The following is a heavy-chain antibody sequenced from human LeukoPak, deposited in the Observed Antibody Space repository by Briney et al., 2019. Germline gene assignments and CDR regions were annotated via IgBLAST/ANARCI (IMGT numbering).Heavy chain of an antibody. Sequence: SETLSLTCTVSGGSISSSSYYWGWIRQPPGKGLEWIGSIYYSGSTYYNPSPKSRVTISVDTSKNQFSLKLSSVTAADTAVYYCARLGGGSYPYYFDYWGQGTLVTVSS. CDR1: GGSISSSSYY. J-gene: IGHJ4*02. V-gene: IGHV4-39*01. CDR2: IYYSGST. CDR3: ARLGGGSYPYYFDY. D-gene: IGHD1-26*01.